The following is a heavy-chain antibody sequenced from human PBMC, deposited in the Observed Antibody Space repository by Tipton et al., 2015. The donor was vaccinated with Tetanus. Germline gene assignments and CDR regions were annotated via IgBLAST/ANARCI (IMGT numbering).Heavy chain of an antibody. CDR2: IYYSGNS. CDR1: GDCISSGPYS. D-gene: IGHD2/OR15-2a*01. J-gene: IGHJ4*02. V-gene: IGHV4-31*03. CDR3: ARVSRRNFYFDY. Sequence: TLSLTCTGSGDCISSGPYSWSWLRQHPGKGLELIGYIYYSGNSYISPSLTRRVSIAGETSRNQFSLNLTSVNVADSAVYFCARVSRRNFYFDYWGPGAQVSFSS.